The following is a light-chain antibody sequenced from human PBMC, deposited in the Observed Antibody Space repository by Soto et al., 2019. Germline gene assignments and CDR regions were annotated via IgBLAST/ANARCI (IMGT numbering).Light chain of an antibody. CDR1: QSVSSSY. Sequence: EIVLTQSPGTLSLSPGERATLSCRASQSVSSSYLAWYQQKPGQAPRLLIYGASSRATGIPDSFSGSGSGTDFTLTISRLEPEDFAVYYCQQYGSAPGCTFGPGTKVDIK. CDR2: GAS. CDR3: QQYGSAPGCT. V-gene: IGKV3-20*01. J-gene: IGKJ3*01.